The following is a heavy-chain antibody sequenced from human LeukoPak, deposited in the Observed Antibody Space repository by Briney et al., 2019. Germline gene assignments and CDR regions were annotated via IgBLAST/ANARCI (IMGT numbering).Heavy chain of an antibody. D-gene: IGHD6-19*01. CDR1: GFTLSSYC. V-gene: IGHV3-33*01. CDR3: ARAGFDAFDI. J-gene: IGHJ3*02. Sequence: PWGALRLSLAASGFTLSSYCMPWVRQAPGKGLGWVAVIWYDGSNKYYADSVKGRFTISRDNSKNTLYLQMNSLRAEDTAVYYCARAGFDAFDIWGQGTMVTVSS. CDR2: IWYDGSNK.